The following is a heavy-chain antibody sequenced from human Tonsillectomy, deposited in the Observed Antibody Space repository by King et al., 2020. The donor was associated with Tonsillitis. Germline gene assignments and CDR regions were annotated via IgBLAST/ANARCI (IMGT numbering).Heavy chain of an antibody. CDR1: GDSVSSNSGA. V-gene: IGHV6-1*01. Sequence: VQLQQSGPGLVKPSQTLSLTCAISGDSVSSNSGAWNWIRQSPSRGLEWLGRTFYRSKWYNDYAVSVKSRITINPDTSKNQFSLQLNSVTPEDTAVYYCARDPAGSGWYSGYYFDYWGQGTLVTVSS. CDR3: ARDPAGSGWYSGYYFDY. J-gene: IGHJ4*02. CDR2: TFYRSKWYN. D-gene: IGHD6-19*01.